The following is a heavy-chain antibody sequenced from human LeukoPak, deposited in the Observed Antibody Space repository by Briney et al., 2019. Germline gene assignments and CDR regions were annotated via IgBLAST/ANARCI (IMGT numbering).Heavy chain of an antibody. Sequence: GGSLRLSCAASGFTFSTYWMSWVRQAPGKGLEWVANIKQDGSEKYYVDSVKGRFTISRDNAKNSLYLQMNCLRAEDTAVYYCARVYYYASGSRWGDYFDYWGQGTLVTVSS. J-gene: IGHJ4*02. D-gene: IGHD3-10*01. CDR1: GFTFSTYW. V-gene: IGHV3-7*01. CDR3: ARVYYYASGSRWGDYFDY. CDR2: IKQDGSEK.